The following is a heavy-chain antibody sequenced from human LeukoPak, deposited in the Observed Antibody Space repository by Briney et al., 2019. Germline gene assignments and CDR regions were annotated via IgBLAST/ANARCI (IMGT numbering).Heavy chain of an antibody. CDR3: AKGLAPYYYYYGMDV. V-gene: IGHV3-30-3*02. J-gene: IGHJ6*02. Sequence: ISYDGSNKYYADSVKGRFTISRDNAKNSLYLQMNSLRAEDTAVYYCAKGLAPYYYYYGMDVWGQGTTVTVSS. CDR2: ISYDGSNK. D-gene: IGHD3-9*01.